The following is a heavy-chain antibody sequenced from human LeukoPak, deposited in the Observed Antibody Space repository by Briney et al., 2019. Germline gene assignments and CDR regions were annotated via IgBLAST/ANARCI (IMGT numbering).Heavy chain of an antibody. CDR2: ISSSGSTI. V-gene: IGHV3-48*03. CDR3: ASVPYDSSGYYYFSFDY. D-gene: IGHD3-22*01. J-gene: IGHJ4*02. CDR1: GFTFSSYE. Sequence: GGSLRLSCAASGFTFSSYEMNWVHQAPGKGLEWVSYISSSGSTIYYADSVKGRFTISRDNAKNSLYLQMNSLRAEDTAVYYCASVPYDSSGYYYFSFDYWGQGTLVTVSS.